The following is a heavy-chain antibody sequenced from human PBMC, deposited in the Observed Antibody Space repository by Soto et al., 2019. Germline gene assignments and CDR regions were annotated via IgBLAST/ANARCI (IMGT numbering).Heavy chain of an antibody. D-gene: IGHD1-1*01. CDR2: ISWNSGSI. Sequence: EVQLVESGGGLVQPGRSLRLSCAASGFTFDDYAMHWVRQAPGKGLEWVSGISWNSGSIGYVDSVKGRFTISRDNAKNSLYLQMNSLRAEDTALYYCAKDKRETLEDSFFDYWGQGTLVTVSS. CDR1: GFTFDDYA. J-gene: IGHJ4*02. V-gene: IGHV3-9*01. CDR3: AKDKRETLEDSFFDY.